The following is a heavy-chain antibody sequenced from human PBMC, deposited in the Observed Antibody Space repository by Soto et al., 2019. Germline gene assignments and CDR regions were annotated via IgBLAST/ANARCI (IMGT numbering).Heavy chain of an antibody. CDR2: IIPIVGTA. J-gene: IGHJ4*02. V-gene: IGHV1-69*12. CDR1: GGTFSSYA. CDR3: ASHCDSSGYDYRGLDY. Sequence: QVQLVQSGAEVKKPGSSVKVSCKASGGTFSSYAISWVRQAPGQGLEWMGGIIPIVGTADYAQKFQGRVTITADESRSTGKMELSSLRSEDTAVYYGASHCDSSGYDYRGLDYWGQGTLVTVSS. D-gene: IGHD3-22*01.